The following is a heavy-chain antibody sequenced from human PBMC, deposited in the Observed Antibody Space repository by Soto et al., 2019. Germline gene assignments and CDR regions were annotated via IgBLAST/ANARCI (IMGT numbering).Heavy chain of an antibody. CDR3: TRFSMDSSSGWFDP. D-gene: IGHD6-6*01. CDR2: IRSKVNTYAT. CDR1: GFTFSGSA. V-gene: IGHV3-73*02. Sequence: EVQLVESGGDLVQPGGSLKVSSAASGFTFSGSAIHWVRQASGKGLEWVGRIRSKVNTYATAYAASVKGRFSISRDDSKNTAYLEMNSLKTEDTAVYYCTRFSMDSSSGWFDPWGQGTLVAVSS. J-gene: IGHJ5*02.